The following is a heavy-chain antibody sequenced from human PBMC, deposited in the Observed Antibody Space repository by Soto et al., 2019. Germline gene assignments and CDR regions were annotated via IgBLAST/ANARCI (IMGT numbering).Heavy chain of an antibody. CDR1: GFTFSNYW. Sequence: GGSLRLACAASGFTFSNYWMHWVRQAPGKGLVWVSRIDSDGSRITYADFVKGRFTISRDNAKNTVYLHMNSLTAEDTAVYYCVITSLVVAVATRKDFWGQGTLVTVSS. CDR3: VITSLVVAVATRKDF. V-gene: IGHV3-74*01. J-gene: IGHJ4*02. CDR2: IDSDGSRI. D-gene: IGHD2-15*01.